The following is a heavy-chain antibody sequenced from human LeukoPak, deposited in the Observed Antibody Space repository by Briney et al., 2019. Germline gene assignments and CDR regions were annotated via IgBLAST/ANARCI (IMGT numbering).Heavy chain of an antibody. CDR3: AGGTRDSGLK. J-gene: IGHJ4*02. CDR2: ISSSGSAI. V-gene: IGHV3-48*04. D-gene: IGHD6-19*01. Sequence: GGSLRLSCAASAFTFSTYSMNWARQAPGKGLQWVSYISSSGSAIYYADSVKGRFTISRDNAKSSLYLQMNSLRAEDTAVYYCAGGTRDSGLKWGPGTSVTVSS. CDR1: AFTFSTYS.